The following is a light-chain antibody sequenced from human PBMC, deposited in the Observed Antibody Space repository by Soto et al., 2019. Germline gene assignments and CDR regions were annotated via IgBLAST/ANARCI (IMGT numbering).Light chain of an antibody. V-gene: IGKV3-15*01. Sequence: EIVMTQSPATLFVSPGERATLSCRASQSVSSNLAWYQQKPGQAPRLLIYGASTRATGIPARFSGSGSGTEFTLTISSLQSEDSAVYYCQQYNNWPPTFGQGTKVEIK. CDR2: GAS. CDR1: QSVSSN. CDR3: QQYNNWPPT. J-gene: IGKJ1*01.